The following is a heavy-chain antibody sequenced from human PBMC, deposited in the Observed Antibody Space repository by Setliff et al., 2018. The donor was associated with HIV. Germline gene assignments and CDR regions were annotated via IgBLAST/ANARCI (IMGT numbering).Heavy chain of an antibody. Sequence: SETLSLTCAVYGGSFSDYYWSWIRQPPGKGLEWIGEINHSGSANFSPSLKSRVTISVDTSKNQFSLKLSSVTAADTAVYYCARDGVVFYWGQGTLVTVSS. D-gene: IGHD3-3*01. CDR2: INHSGSA. V-gene: IGHV4-34*01. CDR1: GGSFSDYY. CDR3: ARDGVVFY. J-gene: IGHJ4*02.